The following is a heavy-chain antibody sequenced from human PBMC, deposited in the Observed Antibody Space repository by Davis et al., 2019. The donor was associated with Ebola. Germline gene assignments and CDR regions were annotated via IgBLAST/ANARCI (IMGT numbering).Heavy chain of an antibody. Sequence: SETLSLTCTVSGDSIRSYYWTWIRQPPGKGLEWIGRIYYSGSTTNYNPSFKSRATISLGTPKNQFSLKLTSVTAADTAVYYCARDRNYDYVWEKWGQGTLVTVSS. D-gene: IGHD3-16*01. CDR3: ARDRNYDYVWEK. J-gene: IGHJ4*02. CDR2: IYYSGSTT. V-gene: IGHV4-59*12. CDR1: GDSIRSYY.